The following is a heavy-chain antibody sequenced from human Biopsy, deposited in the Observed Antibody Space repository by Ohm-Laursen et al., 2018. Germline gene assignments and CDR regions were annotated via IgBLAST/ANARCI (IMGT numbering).Heavy chain of an antibody. V-gene: IGHV1-8*01. CDR3: ARGYSRRVSIFEASIYWFDT. J-gene: IGHJ5*02. CDR2: MIPSSGKT. CDR1: GYSFSTYD. Sequence: ATVKISCKASGYSFSTYDVNWVRQARGQGLEWMGWMIPSSGKTGYAQRFQGRVTLTMNTSISTAYMELSGLRSEDTAVYFCARGYSRRVSIFEASIYWFDTRGQGTLVTVSS. D-gene: IGHD6-6*01.